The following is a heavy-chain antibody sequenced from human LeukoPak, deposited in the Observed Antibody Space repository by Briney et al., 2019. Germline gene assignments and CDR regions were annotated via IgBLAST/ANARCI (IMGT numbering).Heavy chain of an antibody. CDR2: IYTSGST. J-gene: IGHJ5*02. CDR1: GGSISSYY. V-gene: IGHV4-4*07. D-gene: IGHD3-3*01. Sequence: SETLSLTCTVSGGSISSYYWSWIRQPAGKGLEWIGRIYTSGSTNYNPSLKSRVTMSVDTSKNQFSLKLSSVTAADTAVYYCARGVVTSDFWSGYNWFDPWGQGTLVTVSS. CDR3: ARGVVTSDFWSGYNWFDP.